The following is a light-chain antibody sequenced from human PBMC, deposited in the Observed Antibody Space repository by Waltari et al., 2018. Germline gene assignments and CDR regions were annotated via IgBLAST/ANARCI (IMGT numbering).Light chain of an antibody. J-gene: IGKJ3*01. CDR3: QQYGTSVFS. CDR1: QSVGHTY. Sequence: ETVLTQSPGSLSLSPGETATLSCRASQSVGHTYLAWYQQRPGQAPRLLIYAASSRATGVPDRFSGSGSGSGSGKNFTLTISRLEPEDFAVYYCQQYGTSVFSFGPGTKVDF. V-gene: IGKV3-20*01. CDR2: AAS.